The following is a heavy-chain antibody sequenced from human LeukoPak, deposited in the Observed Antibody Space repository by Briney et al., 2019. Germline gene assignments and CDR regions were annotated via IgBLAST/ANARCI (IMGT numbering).Heavy chain of an antibody. CDR1: GFDFGAYE. V-gene: IGHV3-48*03. J-gene: IGHJ4*02. CDR2: FAGSDTTK. CDR3: TTLGYHLDS. Sequence: GGSLRLSCAASGFDFGAYEMNWVRQAPGKGLEWVAYFAGSDTTKYYADSVRGRFTIFRDNAKKSLYLQMNSLRAEDTAPYYCTTLGYHLDSWGQGTLVTVSS. D-gene: IGHD3-22*01.